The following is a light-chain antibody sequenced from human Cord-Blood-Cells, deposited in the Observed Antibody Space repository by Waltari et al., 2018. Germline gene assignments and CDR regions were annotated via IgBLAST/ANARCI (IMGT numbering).Light chain of an antibody. J-gene: IGLJ3*02. CDR1: SSNIGSNY. V-gene: IGLV1-47*01. CDR3: AAWDDSFNWV. CDR2: RKN. Sequence: QSVLTQPPSASGTPGQRVTISCSGSSSNIGSNYVYWYQQLPGTAPKLLIYRKNQRPSGVPDRFSGSKSGTSASLAISGLRSEDEADYYCAAWDDSFNWVFGGGTKLTVL.